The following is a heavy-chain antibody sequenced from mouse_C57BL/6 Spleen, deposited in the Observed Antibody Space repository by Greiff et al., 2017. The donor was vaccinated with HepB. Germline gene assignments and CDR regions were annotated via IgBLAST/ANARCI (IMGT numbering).Heavy chain of an antibody. V-gene: IGHV5-4*01. J-gene: IGHJ3*01. D-gene: IGHD2-4*01. Sequence: DVMLVESGGGLVKPGGSLKLSCAASGFTFSSYAMSWVRQTPEKRLEWVATISDGGSYTYYPDNVKGRFTISRDNAKNNLYLQMSHLKSEDTAMYYCARDDSSSFAYWGQGTLVTVSA. CDR2: ISDGGSYT. CDR1: GFTFSSYA. CDR3: ARDDSSSFAY.